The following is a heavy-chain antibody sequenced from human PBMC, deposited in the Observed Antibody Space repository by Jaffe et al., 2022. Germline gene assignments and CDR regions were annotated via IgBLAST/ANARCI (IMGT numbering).Heavy chain of an antibody. V-gene: IGHV4-4*02. CDR1: GGSISSSNW. CDR2: IYHSGST. Sequence: QVQLQESGPGLVKPSGTLSLTCAVSGGSISSSNWWSWIRQPPGKGLEWIGEIYHSGSTNYNPSLKSRVTISVDKSKNQFSLKLSSVTAADTAVYYCARRPTVWFGELIKGNWFDPWGQGTLVTVSS. D-gene: IGHD3-10*01. J-gene: IGHJ5*02. CDR3: ARRPTVWFGELIKGNWFDP.